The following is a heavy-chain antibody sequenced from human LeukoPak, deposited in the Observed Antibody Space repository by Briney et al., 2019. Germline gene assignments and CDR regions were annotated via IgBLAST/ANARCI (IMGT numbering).Heavy chain of an antibody. CDR3: ASGGFYSLHS. J-gene: IGHJ5*02. D-gene: IGHD3-22*01. V-gene: IGHV4-61*02. CDR1: SGSISSGSYY. CDR2: IYTSGNT. Sequence: SETLSLTCTVSSGSISSGSYYWSWIRQPAGKGLEWIGRIYTSGNTNYNPSLESRVTISVDTSKNQFSLKLSSVTAADTAVFYCASGGFYSLHSWGQGTLVTVSS.